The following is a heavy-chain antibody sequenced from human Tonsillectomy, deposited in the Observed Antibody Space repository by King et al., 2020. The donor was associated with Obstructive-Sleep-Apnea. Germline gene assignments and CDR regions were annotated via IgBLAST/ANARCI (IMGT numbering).Heavy chain of an antibody. Sequence: VQLQESGPGLVKPSETLSLTCTVSGGFICSYYWSWILQSPGKGLEGIGYIYYSGSTNYNPSLKSRVTISVDTSKNQFSLKLTSVTAADTAVYYCARQYSSSSLYFDYWGQGTLVTVSS. J-gene: IGHJ4*02. V-gene: IGHV4-59*08. CDR1: GGFICSYY. D-gene: IGHD6-13*01. CDR3: ARQYSSSSLYFDY. CDR2: IYYSGST.